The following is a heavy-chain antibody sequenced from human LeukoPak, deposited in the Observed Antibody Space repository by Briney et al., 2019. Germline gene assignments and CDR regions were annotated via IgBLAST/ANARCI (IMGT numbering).Heavy chain of an antibody. J-gene: IGHJ5*02. CDR3: ASGGQIWIS. CDR2: IKQDGSEK. Sequence: GGSLRLSCAVSGFTFSSYWMSWVRQAPGKGLEWVANIKQDGSEKNYVDSVKGRFTISRDNAKDSLYLQMNSLRAEDTAVYYCASGGQIWISWGQGTLVTVSS. D-gene: IGHD5-18*01. V-gene: IGHV3-7*01. CDR1: GFTFSSYW.